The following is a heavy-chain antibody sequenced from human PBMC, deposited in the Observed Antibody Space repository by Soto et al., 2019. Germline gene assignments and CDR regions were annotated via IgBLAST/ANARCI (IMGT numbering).Heavy chain of an antibody. CDR2: ISAYNGNT. CDR1: GYTFTNYG. D-gene: IGHD1-1*01. J-gene: IGHJ6*02. V-gene: IGHV1-18*01. Sequence: QVQLVQSGAEVKKPGASVKVSCKASGYTFTNYGVSWVRQAPGQGLEWMGWISAYNGNTNSAPKLQGRETMTTDTSTSTAYMELRSLRSDDTAVYYCARGPTQATTGGMDVWGQGTTVTVSS. CDR3: ARGPTQATTGGMDV.